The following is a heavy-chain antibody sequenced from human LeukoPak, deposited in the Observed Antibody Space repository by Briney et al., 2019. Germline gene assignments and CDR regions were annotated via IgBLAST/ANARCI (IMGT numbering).Heavy chain of an antibody. Sequence: GGSLRLSCTASGFIFSSYAFHWVRQTPGRGLEWVAVISTDGSNKYYAASVKGRFTTSRDNSKNTLYLQMNSLRAEDTAVYYCARGYCTNGVCYQIYMDVWGKGSTVTVSS. CDR1: GFIFSSYA. J-gene: IGHJ6*03. CDR2: ISTDGSNK. D-gene: IGHD2-8*01. CDR3: ARGYCTNGVCYQIYMDV. V-gene: IGHV3-30-3*01.